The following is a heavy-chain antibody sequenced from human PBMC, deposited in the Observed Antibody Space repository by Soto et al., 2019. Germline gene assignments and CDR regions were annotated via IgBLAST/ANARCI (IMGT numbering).Heavy chain of an antibody. D-gene: IGHD6-19*01. CDR2: MNPHSGDT. J-gene: IGHJ4*02. CDR3: ARGSPGAVDH. Sequence: ASVKVPCRAAGYSVTRLHFNGVRQATGQGLEWIGGMNPHSGDTGFAQRFQGRVTMTRNTSINTAYMELRSLRSQDTAVDYCARGSPGAVDHWGQGTLVTVSS. V-gene: IGHV1-8*01. CDR1: GYSVTRLH.